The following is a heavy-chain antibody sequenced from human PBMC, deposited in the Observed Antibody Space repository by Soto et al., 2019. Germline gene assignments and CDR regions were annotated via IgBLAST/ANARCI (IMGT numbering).Heavy chain of an antibody. CDR3: AKASGWYGGNWGY. D-gene: IGHD6-19*01. Sequence: EVQLLESGGGLVQPGGSLRLSCAASGFTFSSYAMGWVRQAPGKGLECVSAISGSGVSTYYADSVKGRFTISRDNSKNTLYLQMNSLRAEDTAVYYCAKASGWYGGNWGYWGQGTLVTVSS. J-gene: IGHJ4*02. V-gene: IGHV3-23*01. CDR2: ISGSGVST. CDR1: GFTFSSYA.